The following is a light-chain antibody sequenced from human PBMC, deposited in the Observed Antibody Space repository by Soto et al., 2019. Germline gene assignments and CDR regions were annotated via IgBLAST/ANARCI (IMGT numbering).Light chain of an antibody. Sequence: DIQMTQSPSSLSASVGDRVTITCRASQSISNYLNWYHQKPGKAPKLLIYDATSLESGVPSRFSGSGSGTEFTLTISSLQPDDFATYYCQQYNSYPIPFGQGTRLAIK. CDR1: QSISNY. CDR3: QQYNSYPIP. J-gene: IGKJ5*01. V-gene: IGKV1-5*01. CDR2: DAT.